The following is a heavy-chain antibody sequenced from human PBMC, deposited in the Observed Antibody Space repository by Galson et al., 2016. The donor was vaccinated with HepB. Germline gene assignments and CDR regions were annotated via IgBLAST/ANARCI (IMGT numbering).Heavy chain of an antibody. J-gene: IGHJ5*02. CDR2: IYPGDSDT. V-gene: IGHV5-51*01. D-gene: IGHD3-9*01. CDR3: ARQPHYDILTGYWFDP. CDR1: GYIFTTYW. Sequence: QSGAEVKKPGESLKISCKGSGYIFTTYWIAWVRQMPGKGLEWVGIIYPGDSDTRYSPSFQGQVTISADKSISTAYLQWNSLQASDTAIYYCARQPHYDILTGYWFDPWGQGTLVTVSS.